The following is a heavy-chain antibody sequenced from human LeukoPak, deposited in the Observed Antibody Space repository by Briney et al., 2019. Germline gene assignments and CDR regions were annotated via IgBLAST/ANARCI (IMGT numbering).Heavy chain of an antibody. V-gene: IGHV1-18*01. Sequence: ASVKVSCKAAGYTFTSYGISWVRQAPGQGLEWMGGISAYNGNTNYAQKHKGRVTMTTDTSTSTAYMELRSLRSDDTAVYHCARAKNWNNLGDYYYYMDFWGKGTTVTISS. D-gene: IGHD1/OR15-1a*01. CDR1: GYTFTSYG. CDR2: ISAYNGNT. J-gene: IGHJ6*03. CDR3: ARAKNWNNLGDYYYYMDF.